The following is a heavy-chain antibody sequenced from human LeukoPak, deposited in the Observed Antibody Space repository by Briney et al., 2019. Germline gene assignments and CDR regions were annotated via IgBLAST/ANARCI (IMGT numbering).Heavy chain of an antibody. Sequence: GGSLRLSCAASGFTFSDYYMSWIRQAPGKGLEWVANIKQDGSEKYYVDSVKGRFTISRDNAKNSLYLQMNSLRAEDTAVYYCARDLRRGWELLLSSAFDIWGQGTMVTVSS. V-gene: IGHV3-7*01. CDR1: GFTFSDYY. D-gene: IGHD1-26*01. J-gene: IGHJ3*02. CDR3: ARDLRRGWELLLSSAFDI. CDR2: IKQDGSEK.